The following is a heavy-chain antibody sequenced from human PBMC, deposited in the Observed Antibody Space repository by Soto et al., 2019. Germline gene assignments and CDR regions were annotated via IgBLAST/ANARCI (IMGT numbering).Heavy chain of an antibody. D-gene: IGHD2-15*01. J-gene: IGHJ4*02. CDR2: INAGNGNT. Sequence: ASVKVSCKASGYTFTSYARHWVRQAPGQRLEWMGWINAGNGNTKYSQKFQGRVTITRDTSASTAYMELSSLRSEDTAVYYCARDRVYCSGGSCYSGVLDYWGQGTLVTVSS. CDR1: GYTFTSYA. CDR3: ARDRVYCSGGSCYSGVLDY. V-gene: IGHV1-3*01.